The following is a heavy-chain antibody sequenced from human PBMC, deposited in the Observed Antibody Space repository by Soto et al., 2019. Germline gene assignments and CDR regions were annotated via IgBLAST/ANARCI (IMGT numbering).Heavy chain of an antibody. CDR3: ARSPAPVATIRWYYFDY. CDR1: GYSFTSYW. J-gene: IGHJ4*02. CDR2: IYPGDSDT. V-gene: IGHV5-51*01. Sequence: PGESLKISCKGSGYSFTSYWIGWVRQMPGKGLEWMGIIYPGDSDTRYSPSFQGQVTISADKSISTAYLQWSSLKASDTAMYYCARSPAPVATIRWYYFDYWGQGTLVTVSS. D-gene: IGHD5-12*01.